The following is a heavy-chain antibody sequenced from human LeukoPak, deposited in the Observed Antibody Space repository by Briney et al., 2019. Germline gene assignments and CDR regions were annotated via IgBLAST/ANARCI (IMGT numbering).Heavy chain of an antibody. Sequence: PGGSLRLSCAASGFTVSNNYMSWVRQAPGKGLEWVAVISYDGSNKYYADSVKGRFTISRDNSKNTLCLQMNSLRAEDTAVYYCARDQPGYYDFWSGYYGVDPWGQGTLVTVSS. J-gene: IGHJ5*02. CDR3: ARDQPGYYDFWSGYYGVDP. CDR2: ISYDGSNK. D-gene: IGHD3-3*01. V-gene: IGHV3-30-3*01. CDR1: GFTVSNNY.